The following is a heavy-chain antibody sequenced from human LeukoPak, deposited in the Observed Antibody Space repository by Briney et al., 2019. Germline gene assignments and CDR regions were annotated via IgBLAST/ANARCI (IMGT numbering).Heavy chain of an antibody. Sequence: GGSLRLSCAASGFTFSSYGMHWVRQAPGKGLEWVAVIWYDGSNKYYADSVKGRFTISRDNSKNTLYLQMNSLRAEDTAAYYCERDLDDYSHYFDYWGQGTLVTVSS. V-gene: IGHV3-33*01. J-gene: IGHJ4*02. CDR3: ERDLDDYSHYFDY. CDR2: IWYDGSNK. D-gene: IGHD4-11*01. CDR1: GFTFSSYG.